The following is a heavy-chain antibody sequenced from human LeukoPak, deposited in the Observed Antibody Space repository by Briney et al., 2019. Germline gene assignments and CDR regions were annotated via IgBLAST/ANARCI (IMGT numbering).Heavy chain of an antibody. V-gene: IGHV3-23*01. J-gene: IGHJ1*01. Sequence: PGGSLRLSCAASGFTLSYYAMSWVRQAPGKGLEWVSAISGSGASTYYADSVKGRFTISRDNSKNTLYLQMNSLRAEDTAVYYCATTIAARFRGSLPGHAEYFQHWGQGTLVTVSS. CDR3: ATTIAARFRGSLPGHAEYFQH. CDR1: GFTLSYYA. D-gene: IGHD6-6*01. CDR2: ISGSGAST.